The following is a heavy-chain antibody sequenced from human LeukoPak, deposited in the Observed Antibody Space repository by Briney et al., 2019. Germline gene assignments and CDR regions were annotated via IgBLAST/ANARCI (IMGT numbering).Heavy chain of an antibody. CDR1: GFTLDDYG. CDR2: INWNGGST. D-gene: IGHD3-3*01. CDR3: ARDGGTYYHFWSGYRP. V-gene: IGHV3-20*04. Sequence: GGSLRLSCAASGFTLDDYGTSWVRQAPGKGLEWVSGINWNGGSTGYADSVKGRFTISRDNAKNSVYLQMNSLRAEDTALYYCARDGGTYYHFWSGYRPWGQGTMVTVSS. J-gene: IGHJ3*01.